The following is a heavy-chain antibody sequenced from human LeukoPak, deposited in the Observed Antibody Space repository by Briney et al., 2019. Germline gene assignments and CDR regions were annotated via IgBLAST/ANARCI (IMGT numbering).Heavy chain of an antibody. D-gene: IGHD3-3*01. CDR3: AKERPGVVAYPRYFDY. CDR1: EFSVGSNY. J-gene: IGHJ4*02. CDR2: IYSGGST. V-gene: IGHV3-66*01. Sequence: GGSLRLSCAASEFSVGSNYMTWVRQAPGKGLEWVSLIYSGGSTYYADSVKGRFTISRDNSKNTLYLQMNSLRAEDTAVYYCAKERPGVVAYPRYFDYWGQGTLVTVSS.